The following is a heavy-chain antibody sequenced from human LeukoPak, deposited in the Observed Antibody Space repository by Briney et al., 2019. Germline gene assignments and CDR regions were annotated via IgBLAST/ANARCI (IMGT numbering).Heavy chain of an antibody. D-gene: IGHD2-8*01. CDR1: GFTFTSYA. CDR3: ARRERNAFDY. CDR2: ISSNAAST. V-gene: IGHV3-64*02. Sequence: SGGSLRLSCVTSGFTFTSYALYWVRQAPGRGLEYVSAISSNAASTYYAESVKGRFTISRDTSMSTLHLQMGSLRPEDTAVYYCARRERNAFDYWGEGTMVTVS. J-gene: IGHJ4*02.